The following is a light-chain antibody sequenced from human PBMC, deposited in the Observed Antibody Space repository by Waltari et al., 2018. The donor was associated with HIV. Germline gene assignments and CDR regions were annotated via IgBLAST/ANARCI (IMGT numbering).Light chain of an antibody. CDR2: RAS. J-gene: IGKJ1*01. CDR1: ENIGNW. V-gene: IGKV1-5*03. CDR3: QQYNVYPWT. Sequence: DIEMTQSPSTLSASVGDTVTITCRTSENIGNWLAWYQMKPGKAPDLLIYRASTLKSEVPSRFSGRGSGTEFALTVRGLQPDDFGTFFCQQYNVYPWTFGQGTRVDLK.